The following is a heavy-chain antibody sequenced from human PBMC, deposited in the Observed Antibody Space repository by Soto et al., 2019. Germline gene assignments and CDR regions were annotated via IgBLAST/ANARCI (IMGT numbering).Heavy chain of an antibody. J-gene: IGHJ3*02. CDR3: ARSPPAGRIAAAGVDI. D-gene: IGHD6-13*01. CDR1: GGTFSSYA. CDR2: IIPIFGTA. Sequence: QVQLVQSGAEVKKPGSSVKVSCKASGGTFSSYAISWVRQAPGQGIEWMGGIIPIFGTANYAQKFQGRVTITADESTSTAYMELSSLRSEDTAVYYCARSPPAGRIAAAGVDIWGQGTMVTVSS. V-gene: IGHV1-69*01.